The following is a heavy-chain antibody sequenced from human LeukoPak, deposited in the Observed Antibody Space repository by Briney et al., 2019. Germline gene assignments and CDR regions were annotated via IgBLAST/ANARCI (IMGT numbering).Heavy chain of an antibody. CDR2: MNPNSGNT. Sequence: ASVKVSCKASGYTFTSYDINWVRQATGQGLEWMGWMNPNSGNTGYAQKFQGRVTMTRNTSISAAYMELSSLRSEDTAVYYCASSRGYYYDSSGGYYFDYWGQGTLVTVSS. V-gene: IGHV1-8*01. J-gene: IGHJ4*02. D-gene: IGHD3-22*01. CDR3: ASSRGYYYDSSGGYYFDY. CDR1: GYTFTSYD.